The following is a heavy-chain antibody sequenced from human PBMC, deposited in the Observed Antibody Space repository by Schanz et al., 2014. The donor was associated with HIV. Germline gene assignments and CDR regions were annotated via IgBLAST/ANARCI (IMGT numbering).Heavy chain of an antibody. CDR1: GYTFNSHD. V-gene: IGHV1-8*01. J-gene: IGHJ4*02. Sequence: QVQLVQSGAEVKKPGSSVKVSCKASGYTFNSHDINWVRQATGQGLEWMGWMNPNSGNTGYAQKFKGRVTMTRNTSISTAYMELTRLRSDDTAVFFCARDGGSTGDYFDSWGQGTLVTVSS. CDR3: ARDGGSTGDYFDS. D-gene: IGHD7-27*01. CDR2: MNPNSGNT.